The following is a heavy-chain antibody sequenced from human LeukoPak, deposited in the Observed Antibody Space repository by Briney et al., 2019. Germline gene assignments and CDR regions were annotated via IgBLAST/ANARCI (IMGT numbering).Heavy chain of an antibody. CDR3: AKSKQWLVRGWFDP. CDR1: GFTFSSYA. Sequence: GGSLRLSCAASGFTFSSYAMSWVRQAPGKGLEWVSAISGSGGSTYYADSVKGRFTISRDNSKNTLCLQMNSLRTEDTAVYYCAKSKQWLVRGWFDPWGQGTLVTVSS. V-gene: IGHV3-23*01. CDR2: ISGSGGST. D-gene: IGHD6-19*01. J-gene: IGHJ5*02.